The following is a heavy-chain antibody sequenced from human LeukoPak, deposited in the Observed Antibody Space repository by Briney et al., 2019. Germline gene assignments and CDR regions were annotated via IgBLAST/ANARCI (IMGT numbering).Heavy chain of an antibody. J-gene: IGHJ4*02. CDR2: ISAYNGNT. V-gene: IGHV1-18*01. CDR3: ARDLSTRYSDTSGYSPSDY. D-gene: IGHD3-22*01. CDR1: GYTFSTYG. Sequence: ASVKVSCKASGYTFSTYGISWVRQAPGQGLEWMGWISAYNGNTYYAQKLQGRVTITTDTSTNTAYMELRGLRSDDTAVYYCARDLSTRYSDTSGYSPSDYWGQGSLVTVSP.